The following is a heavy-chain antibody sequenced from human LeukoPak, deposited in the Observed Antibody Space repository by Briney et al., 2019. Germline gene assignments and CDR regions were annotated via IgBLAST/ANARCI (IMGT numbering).Heavy chain of an antibody. CDR1: GFTLSTYW. J-gene: IGHJ3*02. CDR2: INRDGSST. CDR3: ARDFGTYAFDI. V-gene: IGHV3-74*01. Sequence: GGSLRLSCAASGFTLSTYWMHWVRQAPGKGLVWVSRINRDGSSTSYADSVKGRFSISTDNAKNTLYLQMNSLRAEDTAVYYCARDFGTYAFDIWGQGTMVTVSS. D-gene: IGHD1-1*01.